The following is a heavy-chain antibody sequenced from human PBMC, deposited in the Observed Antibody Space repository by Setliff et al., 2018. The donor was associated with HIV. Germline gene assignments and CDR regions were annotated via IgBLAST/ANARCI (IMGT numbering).Heavy chain of an antibody. CDR2: MNPNSGYT. V-gene: IGHV1-8*02. J-gene: IGHJ1*01. D-gene: IGHD3-22*01. Sequence: GASVKVSCKASGYTFTTYDINWVRQATGQGLEWMGWMNPNSGYTGYAQKFQGGVTMTRNTSISTAYMELSSLTSEDTAVYYCARGGGSSYLYHSRGSEYFQYWGQGALVTVSS. CDR1: GYTFTTYD. CDR3: ARGGGSSYLYHSRGSEYFQY.